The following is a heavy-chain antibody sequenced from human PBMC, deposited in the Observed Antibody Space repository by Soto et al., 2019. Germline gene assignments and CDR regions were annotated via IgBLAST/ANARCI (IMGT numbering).Heavy chain of an antibody. CDR2: INPILDST. CDR1: GIMSSGYG. CDR3: STMKRARLDS. V-gene: IGHV1-69*09. Sequence: QEQVVQSGPAMKEPGSSVKVSCRASGIMSSGYGFSWVRQAPGQGLEWVGMINPILDSTHYAQNLQGSVFLSVDKSRDTSYLEVTSVRLEDTAIYFCSTMKRARLDSWGRGTVVSVSS. J-gene: IGHJ4*02. D-gene: IGHD5-12*01.